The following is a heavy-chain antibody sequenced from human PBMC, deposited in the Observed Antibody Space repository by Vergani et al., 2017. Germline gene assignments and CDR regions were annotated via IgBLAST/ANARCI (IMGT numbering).Heavy chain of an antibody. D-gene: IGHD6-19*01. Sequence: QLQLQESGPGLVKPSATLSLTCSVSGASIRSSNYYWGWIRQPPGKGLEWIAGIYYSGSTYYNPSLKSRFTISVDTSKNQFSLKLSSVTAADTAVYFCAGHSAVEWLVKLGWIDPWGQGILVTVSS. CDR2: IYYSGST. V-gene: IGHV4-39*01. J-gene: IGHJ5*02. CDR3: AGHSAVEWLVKLGWIDP. CDR1: GASIRSSNYY.